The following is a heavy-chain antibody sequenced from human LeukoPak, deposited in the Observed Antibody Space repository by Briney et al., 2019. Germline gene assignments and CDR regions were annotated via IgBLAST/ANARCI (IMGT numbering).Heavy chain of an antibody. D-gene: IGHD6-19*01. CDR1: GFTFSSYA. V-gene: IGHV3-23*01. CDR2: ISGSGGRT. Sequence: GGSLRLSCAASGFTFSSYAMSWVRQAPGKGLEWVSAISGSGGRTYYADSVKGRFTISRDNSKNTLYLQMNSLRAEDTAVYYCAKDTASSGWYPWGQGTLVTVSS. J-gene: IGHJ5*02. CDR3: AKDTASSGWYP.